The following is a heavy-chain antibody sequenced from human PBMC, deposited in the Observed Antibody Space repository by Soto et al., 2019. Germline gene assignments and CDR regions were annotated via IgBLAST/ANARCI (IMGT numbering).Heavy chain of an antibody. D-gene: IGHD2-2*01. CDR3: AREGGSSTYYPLELDY. Sequence: QVQLVQSGAEVKRPGASVKVSCRASGYIFNHYGINWVRQAPGQGLEWVGWIAPFNGKTKSLQTLQDRFSMTIDTSARTAYLEVRSLTSADTGVYFCAREGGSSTYYPLELDYWGQGTLVTVSS. CDR2: IAPFNGKT. J-gene: IGHJ4*02. CDR1: GYIFNHYG. V-gene: IGHV1-18*04.